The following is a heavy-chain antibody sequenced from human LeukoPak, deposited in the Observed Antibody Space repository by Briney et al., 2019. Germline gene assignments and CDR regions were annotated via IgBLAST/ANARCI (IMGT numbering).Heavy chain of an antibody. CDR3: ARDPGGPPYYYYYYMDV. Sequence: RASVKVSCKASGYTFTGYYMHWVRQAPGQGLEWMGWINPNSGGTNYAQKFQGRVTMTRDTSISTAYMELSRLRSDDTAVYYCARDPGGPPYYYYYYMDVWGKGTTVTVSS. J-gene: IGHJ6*03. D-gene: IGHD3-10*01. CDR2: INPNSGGT. V-gene: IGHV1-2*02. CDR1: GYTFTGYY.